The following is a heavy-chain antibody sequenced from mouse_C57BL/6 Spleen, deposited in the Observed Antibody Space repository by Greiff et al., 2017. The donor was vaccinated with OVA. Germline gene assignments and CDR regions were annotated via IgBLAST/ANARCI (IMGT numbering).Heavy chain of an antibody. Sequence: QVQLQQSGAELVKPGASVKISCKASGYAFSSYWMNWVKQRPGKGLEWIGQIYPGDGDTNYNGKFKGKATLTADKSSSTAYMQLSSLTSEDSAVYFCARVWVRLNYYAMDYWGQGTSVTVSS. CDR1: GYAFSSYW. J-gene: IGHJ4*01. CDR2: IYPGDGDT. CDR3: ARVWVRLNYYAMDY. D-gene: IGHD2-14*01. V-gene: IGHV1-80*01.